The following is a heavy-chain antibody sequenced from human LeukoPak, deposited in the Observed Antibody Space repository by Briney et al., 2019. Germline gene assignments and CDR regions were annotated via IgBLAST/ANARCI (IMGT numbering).Heavy chain of an antibody. Sequence: SVKVSCKASGGTFSSYAISWVRQAPGHGLEWMGGIIPIFGTANYAQKFQGRVTITADESTSTAYMELRSLRSDDTAVYYCARCGNANFYPPYFDYWGQGALVTVSS. J-gene: IGHJ4*02. CDR2: IIPIFGTA. CDR1: GGTFSSYA. D-gene: IGHD4-23*01. CDR3: ARCGNANFYPPYFDY. V-gene: IGHV1-69*13.